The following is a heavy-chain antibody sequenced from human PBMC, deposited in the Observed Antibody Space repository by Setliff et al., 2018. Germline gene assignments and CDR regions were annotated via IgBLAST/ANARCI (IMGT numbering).Heavy chain of an antibody. D-gene: IGHD3-3*01. CDR1: GYTFTNYG. J-gene: IGHJ3*02. V-gene: IGHV1-18*01. CDR2: IITNTGKT. Sequence: ASVKVSCKASGYTFTNYGFTWVRQAPGQGLEWMGMIITNTGKTSYPKKFQGRVSMTSDTYSNTVYLEVSSLRSEDTAVYFCARDRFYNSWSDTSITAPHDALDIWGQGTMVTVSS. CDR3: ARDRFYNSWSDTSITAPHDALDI.